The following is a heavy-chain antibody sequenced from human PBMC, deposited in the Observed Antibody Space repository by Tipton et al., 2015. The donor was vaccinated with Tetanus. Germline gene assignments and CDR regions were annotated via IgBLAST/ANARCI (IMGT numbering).Heavy chain of an antibody. D-gene: IGHD3-10*01. V-gene: IGHV3-33*01. CDR1: GFTFSSYG. CDR2: IWYDGSNK. J-gene: IGHJ4*02. CDR3: ARGEFGYGHTYYFDY. Sequence: SLRLSCAASGFTFSSYGMHWVRQAPGKGLEWVAVIWYDGSNKYYADSVKGRFTISRDNSKNTLYLQMNSLRAEDTAVYYCARGEFGYGHTYYFDYWGQGTLVTVSS.